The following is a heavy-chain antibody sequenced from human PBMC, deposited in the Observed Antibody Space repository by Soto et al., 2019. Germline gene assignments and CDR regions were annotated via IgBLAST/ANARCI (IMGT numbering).Heavy chain of an antibody. CDR1: GFSLSNARMG. CDR3: ARIQPNYYYYGMDV. J-gene: IGHJ6*02. V-gene: IGHV2-26*01. Sequence: QVTLKESGPVLVKPTETLTLTCTVSGFSLSNARMGVSWIRQPPGKALEWLAHIFSNDEKSYSTSLKSRLTISKDTSKSQVVLTMTNMDPVDTATYYCARIQPNYYYYGMDVWGQGTTVTVSS. CDR2: IFSNDEK.